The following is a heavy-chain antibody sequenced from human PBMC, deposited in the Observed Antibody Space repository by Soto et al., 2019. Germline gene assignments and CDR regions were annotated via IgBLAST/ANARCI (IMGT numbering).Heavy chain of an antibody. CDR1: GGSFSGYY. Sequence: PSETLSLTCAVYGGSFSGYYWSWIRQPPGKGLEWIGEINHSGSTNYNPSLKSRVTISVDTSKNQFSLKLSSVTVADTAVYYCARGVRTTVTTKEGVFDYWGQGSLVTVSS. CDR2: INHSGST. J-gene: IGHJ4*02. V-gene: IGHV4-34*01. CDR3: ARGVRTTVTTKEGVFDY. D-gene: IGHD4-17*01.